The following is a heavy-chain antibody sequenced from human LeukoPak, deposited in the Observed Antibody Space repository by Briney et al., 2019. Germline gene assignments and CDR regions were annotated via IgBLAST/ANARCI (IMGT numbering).Heavy chain of an antibody. V-gene: IGHV3-7*05. CDR2: IRQDGIGR. CDR1: GFTFSNFW. D-gene: IGHD1-1*01. CDR3: ARVANWDLDY. J-gene: IGHJ4*02. Sequence: LPGGSLRLSCEASGFTFSNFWRSWVRQAPGKGLEWAASIRQDGIGRKYVDAVGGRFTISRDNAENSVYLEMNSLRDEDTAVYYCARVANWDLDYWGQGTLVTVSS.